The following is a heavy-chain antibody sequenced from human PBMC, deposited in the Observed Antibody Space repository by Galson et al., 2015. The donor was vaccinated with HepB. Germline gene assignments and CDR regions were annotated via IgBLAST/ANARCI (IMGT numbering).Heavy chain of an antibody. V-gene: IGHV3-21*01. J-gene: IGHJ4*02. CDR1: GFTFSSSN. Sequence: LRLSCAASGFTFSSSNMNWVRQVPGKGLEWVSFINGRSGDIYYTDSVKGRFTISRDNTKKSLFLQVNNLRAEDTAVYYCASELNNIMGNTTLAYFDSWGQGTVVTVSS. D-gene: IGHD1-26*01. CDR3: ASELNNIMGNTTLAYFDS. CDR2: INGRSGDI.